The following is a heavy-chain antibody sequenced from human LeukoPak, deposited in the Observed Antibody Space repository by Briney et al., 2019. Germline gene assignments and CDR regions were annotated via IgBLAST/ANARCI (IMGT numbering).Heavy chain of an antibody. CDR2: ISYDGSNK. V-gene: IGHV3-30-3*01. CDR3: ARELLDRYYDSSGPLDY. J-gene: IGHJ4*02. Sequence: GGSLRLSCAASGFTFSSYAMHWVRQAPGKGLEWVAVISYDGSNKYYADSVKGRFTISRDNSKNTLYLQMNSLRAEDTAVYYCARELLDRYYDSSGPLDYWGQGTLVTVSS. D-gene: IGHD3-22*01. CDR1: GFTFSSYA.